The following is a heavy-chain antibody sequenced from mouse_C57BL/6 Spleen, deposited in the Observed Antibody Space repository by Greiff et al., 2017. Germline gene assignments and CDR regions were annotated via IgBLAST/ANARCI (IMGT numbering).Heavy chain of an antibody. CDR2: IRPNSGST. D-gene: IGHD4-1*01. Sequence: VQLQQSGAELVKPGASVKLSCKASGYTFTSYWMHWVKQRPGQGLEWIGMIRPNSGSTNYNEKFKSKATLTVDKSSSTAYMQLSSLTAEDSAVYYCARGQPRWDGTPFDDWGQGTTLTVSS. CDR1: GYTFTSYW. CDR3: ARGQPRWDGTPFDD. V-gene: IGHV1-64*01. J-gene: IGHJ2*01.